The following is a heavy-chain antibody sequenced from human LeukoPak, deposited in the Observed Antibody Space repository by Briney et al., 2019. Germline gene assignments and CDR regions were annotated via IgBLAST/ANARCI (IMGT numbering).Heavy chain of an antibody. Sequence: ASVKLSCKASGYTFTCYYMYWVRQAPGQGLEWMGWINPNSSGTNYAQKFQGRVTMTRDTSISTAYMALSRLRSDDTAVYYCARDKRFVQSGYYYYYGMDVWGQGTTVTVSS. CDR2: INPNSSGT. CDR1: GYTFTCYY. V-gene: IGHV1-2*02. D-gene: IGHD3-10*01. J-gene: IGHJ6*02. CDR3: ARDKRFVQSGYYYYYGMDV.